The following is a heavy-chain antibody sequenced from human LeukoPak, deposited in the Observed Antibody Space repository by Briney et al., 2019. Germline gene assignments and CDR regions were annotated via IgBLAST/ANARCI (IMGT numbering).Heavy chain of an antibody. J-gene: IGHJ6*02. CDR1: GGSFSGYY. Sequence: SQTLSPTCAVYGGSFSGYYWSWIRQPPRKGLEWIGEINHSGSTNYNPSLKSRVTISVDTSKHQFFLKLSSVAAADTAVYYCARGTYCSSTSCYLGYGMDVWGQGTTVTVSS. D-gene: IGHD2-2*01. CDR2: INHSGST. CDR3: ARGTYCSSTSCYLGYGMDV. V-gene: IGHV4-34*01.